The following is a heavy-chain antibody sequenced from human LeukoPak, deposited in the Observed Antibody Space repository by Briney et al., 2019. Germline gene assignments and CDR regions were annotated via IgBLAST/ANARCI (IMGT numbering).Heavy chain of an antibody. CDR3: ARTKAVAGQRGYYFDY. Sequence: GASVKVSCKASGGTFSSYAINWVRQAPGQGLEWMGRIIPILGIANYAQKFQGRVTITADKSTSTAYMELSSLRSEDTAVYYCARTKAVAGQRGYYFDYWGQGTLVTVSS. CDR2: IIPILGIA. V-gene: IGHV1-69*04. CDR1: GGTFSSYA. J-gene: IGHJ4*02. D-gene: IGHD6-19*01.